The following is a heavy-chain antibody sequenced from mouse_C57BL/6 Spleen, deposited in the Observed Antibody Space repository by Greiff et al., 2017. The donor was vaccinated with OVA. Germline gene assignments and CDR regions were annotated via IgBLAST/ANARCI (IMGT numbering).Heavy chain of an antibody. D-gene: IGHD3-1*01. Sequence: VQLQQSGAELARPGASVKLSCKASGYTFTSYGISWVKQRTGQGLEWIGEIYPRSGNTYYNEKFKGKATLTADKSSSTAYMELRSLTSEDSAVYFCARARELEDYFDCWGQGTTLTDSS. CDR1: GYTFTSYG. V-gene: IGHV1-81*01. J-gene: IGHJ2*01. CDR3: ARARELEDYFDC. CDR2: IYPRSGNT.